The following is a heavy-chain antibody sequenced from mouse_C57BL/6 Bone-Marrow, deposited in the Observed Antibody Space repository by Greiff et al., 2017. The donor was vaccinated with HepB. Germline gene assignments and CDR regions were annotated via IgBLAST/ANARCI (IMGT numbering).Heavy chain of an antibody. D-gene: IGHD3-2*02. CDR2: IDPSDSYT. V-gene: IGHV1-69*01. J-gene: IGHJ4*01. CDR1: GYTFTSYW. Sequence: QVQLQQSGAELVMPGASVKLSCKASGYTFTSYWMHWVKQRPGQGLEWIGEIDPSDSYTNYNQKFKGKSTLTVDKSSSTAYMQLSSLTSEDSAVYYCARNRQLSLPYYAMDYWGQGTSVTVSS. CDR3: ARNRQLSLPYYAMDY.